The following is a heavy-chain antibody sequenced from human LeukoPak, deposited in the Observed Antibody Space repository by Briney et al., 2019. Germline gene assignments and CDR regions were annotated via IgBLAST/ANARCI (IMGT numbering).Heavy chain of an antibody. Sequence: PGRSLRLSCAASGFTFSNFAMHWVRQAPGTGLEWVALISYDGNNKYYADSVKGRFTISRDNSNNILFLQMDSLRAEDTAMYYCAKTNYYDTTDDKPYTTHFDYWGQGALVTVSS. D-gene: IGHD3-22*01. CDR3: AKTNYYDTTDDKPYTTHFDY. J-gene: IGHJ4*02. CDR2: ISYDGNNK. V-gene: IGHV3-30*18. CDR1: GFTFSNFA.